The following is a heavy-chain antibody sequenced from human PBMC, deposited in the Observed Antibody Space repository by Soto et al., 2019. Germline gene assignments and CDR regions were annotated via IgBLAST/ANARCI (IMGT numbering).Heavy chain of an antibody. Sequence: SETLSLTCTVSGGSITSGGYYWTWLRQHPVKGLEWIAYISYSGTTYYNPSLQSRVIISIDTSKNQFSLKMTSVTAADTAVYYCARGGSSWNVYDYWGQGTLVTVSS. D-gene: IGHD6-13*01. V-gene: IGHV4-31*03. CDR3: ARGGSSWNVYDY. J-gene: IGHJ4*02. CDR2: ISYSGTT. CDR1: GGSITSGGYY.